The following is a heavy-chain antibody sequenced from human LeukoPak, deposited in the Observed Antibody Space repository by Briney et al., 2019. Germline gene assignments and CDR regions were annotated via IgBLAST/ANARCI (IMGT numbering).Heavy chain of an antibody. J-gene: IGHJ6*02. V-gene: IGHV1-69*13. CDR1: GGTFSSYA. CDR2: IIPIFGTA. D-gene: IGHD3-10*01. Sequence: ASVKVSCKVSGGTFSSYAISWVRQAPGQGLEWMGGIIPIFGTANYAQKFQGRVTITADEPPSTAYMELSSLRSEDTAVYYCARSPEDTMVRGVVNYYYYGMDVWGQGTTVTVSS. CDR3: ARSPEDTMVRGVVNYYYYGMDV.